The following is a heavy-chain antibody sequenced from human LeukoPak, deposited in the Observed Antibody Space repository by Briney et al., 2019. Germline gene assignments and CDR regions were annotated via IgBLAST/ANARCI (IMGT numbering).Heavy chain of an antibody. D-gene: IGHD3-22*01. CDR2: IYYSGST. J-gene: IGHJ4*02. CDR3: ARHPEVSSGYSAPY. CDR1: GGSISSYD. Sequence: PSETLSLTCTVSGGSISSYDWIWIRQPPGKGLEWMGYIYYSGSTNYNPSLKRRVTISVDKSKNQFSLKLSSVTAAATAVYYCARHPEVSSGYSAPYWGQGTLVTVSS. V-gene: IGHV4-59*08.